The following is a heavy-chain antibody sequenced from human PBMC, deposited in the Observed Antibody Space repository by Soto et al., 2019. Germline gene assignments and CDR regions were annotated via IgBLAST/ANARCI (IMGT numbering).Heavy chain of an antibody. D-gene: IGHD3-9*01. J-gene: IGHJ5*02. CDR3: ASLYFPRTS. V-gene: IGHV4-39*01. CDR2: VFHTGST. CDR1: GGSISSSTYY. Sequence: QLQLQESGPGLVKPSGTLSLTCTVSGGSISSSTYYWGWIRQPPGGALEWIGSVFHTGSTYYNPSLKSRVTMSVNTSKNQLSRNLSSVTAKDPSIYYCASLYFPRTSWGQGPLVIFSS.